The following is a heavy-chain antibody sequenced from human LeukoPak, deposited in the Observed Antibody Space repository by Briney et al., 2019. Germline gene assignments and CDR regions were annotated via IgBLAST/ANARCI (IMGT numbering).Heavy chain of an antibody. Sequence: SVKVSCKASGGTFSSYAISWVRQAPGQGLEWMGGIIPIFGTANYAQKFQGRVTITADESTSTAYMELSSLRPEDTAVYYCASLMTTVTTVFDYWGQGTLVTVSS. D-gene: IGHD4-17*01. CDR3: ASLMTTVTTVFDY. CDR2: IIPIFGTA. J-gene: IGHJ4*02. CDR1: GGTFSSYA. V-gene: IGHV1-69*13.